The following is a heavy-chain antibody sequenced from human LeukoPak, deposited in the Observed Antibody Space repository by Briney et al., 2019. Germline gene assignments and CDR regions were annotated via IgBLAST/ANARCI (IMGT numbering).Heavy chain of an antibody. CDR3: ARQLYYEQHDY. CDR1: GFTFSSYS. CDR2: IYYSGST. Sequence: GSLRLSCAASGFTFSSYSMNWIRQPPGKGLEWIGSIYYSGSTYYNPSLKSRVTISVDTSKNQFSLKLSSVTAADTAVYYCARQLYYEQHDYWGQGTLVTVSS. V-gene: IGHV4-39*01. J-gene: IGHJ4*02. D-gene: IGHD3-3*01.